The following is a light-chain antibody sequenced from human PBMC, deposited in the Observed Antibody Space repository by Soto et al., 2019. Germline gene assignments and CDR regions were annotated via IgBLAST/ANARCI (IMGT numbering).Light chain of an antibody. J-gene: IGLJ3*02. CDR1: NSNIGNNY. V-gene: IGLV1-47*01. CDR2: RNN. CDR3: TSWDDSLIGVV. Sequence: QAVVIQPPSASGTPGQRVSISCSGSNSNIGNNYVYWYQHLPGTAPTLLISRNNQRPSGVPDRFSGSKSGTSASLAISGLRSEDDADYYCTSWDDSLIGVVFGGGTKLTVL.